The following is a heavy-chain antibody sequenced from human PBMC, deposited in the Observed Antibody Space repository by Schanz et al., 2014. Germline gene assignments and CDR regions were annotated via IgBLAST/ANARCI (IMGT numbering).Heavy chain of an antibody. V-gene: IGHV1-18*01. D-gene: IGHD5-18*01. Sequence: QVQVVQSGAEVKKPGASVKVSCKASGYTFTSYDFNWVRQAPGQGLEWMGWITAYNGDTNYALKLQGRVTMTTDTSTGTAYMELRSLRSDDTALYYCTRGGYSYALSAFDIWGQGTMVTVSS. J-gene: IGHJ3*02. CDR1: GYTFTSYD. CDR2: ITAYNGDT. CDR3: TRGGYSYALSAFDI.